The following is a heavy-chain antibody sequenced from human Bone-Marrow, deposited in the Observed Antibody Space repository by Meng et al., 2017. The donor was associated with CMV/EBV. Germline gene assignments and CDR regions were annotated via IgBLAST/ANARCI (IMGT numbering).Heavy chain of an antibody. CDR3: GRHYCTCTSCDPDY. CDR2: IYYSGST. D-gene: IGHD2-2*01. J-gene: IGHJ4*02. V-gene: IGHV4-39*01. CDR1: GGSISSSSYY. Sequence: SETLSLTCTVSGGSISSSSYYWGWIRQPPGKGLEWIGSIYYSGSTYYNPSLKSRVTISVDTSKNQFSLKLSSVTAADTAVYYCGRHYCTCTSCDPDYWGQGTLVTVSS.